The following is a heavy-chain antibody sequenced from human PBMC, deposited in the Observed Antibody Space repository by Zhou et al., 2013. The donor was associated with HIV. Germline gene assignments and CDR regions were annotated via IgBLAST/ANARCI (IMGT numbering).Heavy chain of an antibody. V-gene: IGHV4-4*09. CDR2: INTRWNS. CDR1: GGSISGYY. J-gene: IGHJ6*02. CDR3: ARDSLFGGNGMDV. D-gene: IGHD3-10*02. Sequence: QVQLQESGPGLVKPSETLSLTCTVSGGSISGYYWSWIRQPAGKGLEWIGYINTRWNSSYNSSLKSRVTISLDTSKNQFSLKLSSVTAADTAVYFCARDSLFGGNGMDVWGQGTTVTVSS.